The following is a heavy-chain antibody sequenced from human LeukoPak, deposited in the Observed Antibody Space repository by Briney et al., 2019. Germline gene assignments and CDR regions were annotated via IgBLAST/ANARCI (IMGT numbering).Heavy chain of an antibody. CDR1: GYTFTGYA. V-gene: IGHV1-3*01. J-gene: IGHJ4*02. Sequence: ASVKVSCKASGYTFTGYAMHWVRQAPGQRLEWMGWINAGNGNTKYSQKFQGRVTITRDTSASTAYMELSSLRSEDTAVYYCARRLYYGDYGDYYFDSWGQGTLVTVSS. CDR3: ARRLYYGDYGDYYFDS. CDR2: INAGNGNT. D-gene: IGHD4-17*01.